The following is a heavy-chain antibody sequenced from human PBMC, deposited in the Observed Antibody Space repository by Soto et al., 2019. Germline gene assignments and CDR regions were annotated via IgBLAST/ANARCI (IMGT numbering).Heavy chain of an antibody. CDR3: ARLRFCGGESCYPLDI. J-gene: IGHJ3*02. D-gene: IGHD2-21*01. CDR2: IIAGTGVT. V-gene: IGHV1-3*01. CDR1: GLEFTRHT. Sequence: QVQLVQSGAEVKKPGASVKVSCKASGLEFTRHTMHWVRQAPGQRPEWMGWIIAGTGVTKYSQNFLGRLTITRDTSANTVYMDLTSLRSEDTAVYYCARLRFCGGESCYPLDIWGQGTNVTVSS.